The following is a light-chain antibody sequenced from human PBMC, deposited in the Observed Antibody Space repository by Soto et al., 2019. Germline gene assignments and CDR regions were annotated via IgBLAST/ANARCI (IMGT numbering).Light chain of an antibody. Sequence: ILMAQSPSSLSASVGDRVTVTCRASQSIGVWLAWYQQKPGKAPKLLIYDASNLQTGVPSRFSGSGSGTEFTLTISSLQPDDFATYYCQQYDVDSGTFGQGTKVDIK. V-gene: IGKV1-5*01. CDR1: QSIGVW. CDR3: QQYDVDSGT. J-gene: IGKJ1*01. CDR2: DAS.